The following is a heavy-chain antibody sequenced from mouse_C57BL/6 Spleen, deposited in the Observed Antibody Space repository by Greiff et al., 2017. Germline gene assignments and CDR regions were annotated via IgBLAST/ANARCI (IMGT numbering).Heavy chain of an antibody. V-gene: IGHV2-9-1*01. CDR1: GFSLTSYA. Sequence: QVQLQQSGPGLVAPSQSLSITCTVSGFSLTSYAISWVRQPPGKGLEWLGVIWTGGGTNYNSALKSRLSISKDNSKSQVFLKMNSLQTDDTARYYCARNLNGYYGYFDYWGQGTTLTVSS. J-gene: IGHJ2*01. CDR2: IWTGGGT. D-gene: IGHD2-3*01. CDR3: ARNLNGYYGYFDY.